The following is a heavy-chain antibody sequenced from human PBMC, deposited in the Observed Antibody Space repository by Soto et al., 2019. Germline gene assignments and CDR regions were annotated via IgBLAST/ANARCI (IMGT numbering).Heavy chain of an antibody. Sequence: PEGSLRLSCAASGFTFSSYGMHWVRQAPGKGLEWVAVISYDGSNKYYADSVKGRFTISRDNSKNTLYLQMNSLRAEDTAVYYCAKGKIEMATILDYWGQGTVVTGS. J-gene: IGHJ4*02. CDR3: AKGKIEMATILDY. D-gene: IGHD5-12*01. CDR1: GFTFSSYG. V-gene: IGHV3-30*18. CDR2: ISYDGSNK.